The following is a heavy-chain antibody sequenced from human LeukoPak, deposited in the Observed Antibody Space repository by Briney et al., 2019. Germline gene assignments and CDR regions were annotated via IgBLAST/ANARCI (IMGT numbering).Heavy chain of an antibody. CDR1: GFTFSSYS. D-gene: IGHD3-3*01. J-gene: IGHJ5*02. CDR3: ARNLYDSKVLYWFDP. Sequence: GGSLRLSCAASGFTFSSYSMNWVRQAPGKGLEWVSSISSSSSYIYYADSVKGRFTISRDNAKNSLYLQMNSLRAEDTAVYYCARNLYDSKVLYWFDPWGQGTLVTVSS. V-gene: IGHV3-21*01. CDR2: ISSSSSYI.